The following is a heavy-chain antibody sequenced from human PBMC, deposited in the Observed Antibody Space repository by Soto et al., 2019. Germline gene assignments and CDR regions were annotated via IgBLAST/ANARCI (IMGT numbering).Heavy chain of an antibody. CDR3: AKDSSGDSSGYYFPFDY. D-gene: IGHD3-22*01. V-gene: IGHV3-64*04. J-gene: IGHJ4*02. Sequence: GGSLRLSCSASGFTFSSYAMLWVRQAPGKGLEYVSAISSNGGSTYYADSVKGRFTISRDNSKNTLYLQMNSLRAEDTAVYYCAKDSSGDSSGYYFPFDYWGQGTLVTVSS. CDR2: ISSNGGST. CDR1: GFTFSSYA.